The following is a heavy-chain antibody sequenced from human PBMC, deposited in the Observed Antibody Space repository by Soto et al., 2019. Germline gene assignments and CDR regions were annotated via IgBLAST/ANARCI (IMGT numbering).Heavy chain of an antibody. J-gene: IGHJ4*02. D-gene: IGHD6-13*01. CDR1: GASIRSTSYY. Sequence: QLRLQESGPGMVKPSETLSLTCSVSGASIRSTSYYWGWIRQPPGKGLEWIGSIYYSGSTHYSLSLKSRIIMSIDTSTIQFSLKLTSVTAADTAVYNCTRHEGGAAADRPLDYWGQGTLVTTSS. V-gene: IGHV4-39*01. CDR2: IYYSGST. CDR3: TRHEGGAAADRPLDY.